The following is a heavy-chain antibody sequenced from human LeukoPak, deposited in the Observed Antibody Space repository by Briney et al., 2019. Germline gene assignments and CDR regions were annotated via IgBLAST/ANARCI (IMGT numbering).Heavy chain of an antibody. CDR3: ARVIVTGYYDAFDI. Sequence: GGSLRLSCVASGFTVSSNHMSWVRQAPGKGLEWVSVIYSGGSTYYADSVKGRFTISRDNSKNTLYLQMNSLRAEDTAVYYCARVIVTGYYDAFDIWGQGTMVTVSS. CDR2: IYSGGST. V-gene: IGHV3-53*01. CDR1: GFTVSSNH. J-gene: IGHJ3*02. D-gene: IGHD3-9*01.